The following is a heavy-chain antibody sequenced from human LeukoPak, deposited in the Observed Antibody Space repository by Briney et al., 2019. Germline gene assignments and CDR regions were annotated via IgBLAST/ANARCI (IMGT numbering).Heavy chain of an antibody. CDR2: ISVAAGST. CDR3: AKWGCSGSDCYPFDY. Sequence: GGSLRLSCAASGFTFSSYAMTWVRQAPGKGLEWVSGISVAAGSTYYADSVKGRFTISRDNSKTTLYLQMNSLRAEDTAVYYCAKWGCSGSDCYPFDYWGQGTLVTVSS. V-gene: IGHV3-23*01. J-gene: IGHJ4*02. CDR1: GFTFSSYA. D-gene: IGHD2-21*02.